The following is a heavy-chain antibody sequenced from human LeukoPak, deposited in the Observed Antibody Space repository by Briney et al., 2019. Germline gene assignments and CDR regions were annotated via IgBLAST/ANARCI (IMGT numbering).Heavy chain of an antibody. J-gene: IGHJ4*02. CDR2: IYSGGST. D-gene: IGHD3-22*01. CDR1: GFTVSSNY. Sequence: PGGSLRLSCAASGFTVSSNYMSWVRQAPGKGLEWVSVIYSGGSTYYADSVKGRFTISRDNSKNTLYLQMNSLRAEDTAVYYCAKVGREHYYDSSGPLDYWGQGTLVTVSS. CDR3: AKVGREHYYDSSGPLDY. V-gene: IGHV3-66*01.